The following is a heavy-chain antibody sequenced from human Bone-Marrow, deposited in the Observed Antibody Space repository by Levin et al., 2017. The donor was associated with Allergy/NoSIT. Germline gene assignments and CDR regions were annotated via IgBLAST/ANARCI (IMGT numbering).Heavy chain of an antibody. CDR2: ITGSGRDT. Sequence: GGSLRLSCAASGFTFGNYAMTWVRQAPGKGLEWVSTITGSGRDTYYAASVTGRFTISRDNSKNTLYLQINSLRAEDSAIYYCAKDIHASRWYVDGMDVWGQGTTVTVSS. CDR1: GFTFGNYA. D-gene: IGHD6-13*01. CDR3: AKDIHASRWYVDGMDV. V-gene: IGHV3-23*01. J-gene: IGHJ6*02.